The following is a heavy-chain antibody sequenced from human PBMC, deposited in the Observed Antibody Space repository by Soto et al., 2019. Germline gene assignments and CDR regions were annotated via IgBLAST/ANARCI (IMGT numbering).Heavy chain of an antibody. CDR3: AKDYYGSTDLFDY. D-gene: IGHD3-10*01. Sequence: GGSLRLSCAASGFTFSSYGMHWVRQAPGKGLEWVAVISYDGSNKYYADSVKGRFTISRDNSKNTLYLQMNSLRAEDTAVYYCAKDYYGSTDLFDYWGQGTLVTVSS. J-gene: IGHJ4*02. CDR2: ISYDGSNK. CDR1: GFTFSSYG. V-gene: IGHV3-30*18.